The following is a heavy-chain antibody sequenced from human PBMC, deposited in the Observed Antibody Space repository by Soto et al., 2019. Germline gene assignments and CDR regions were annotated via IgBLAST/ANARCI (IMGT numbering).Heavy chain of an antibody. J-gene: IGHJ6*02. D-gene: IGHD2-2*02. CDR3: AKEDIVVVPAPILAGMDV. Sequence: GGSLRLSCAASGFTFSSYGMHWVRQAPGKGLEWVAVISYDGSNKYYADSVKGRFTISRDNSKNTLYLQMNSLRAEDTAVYYCAKEDIVVVPAPILAGMDVLGPGATVTVSS. CDR1: GFTFSSYG. CDR2: ISYDGSNK. V-gene: IGHV3-30*18.